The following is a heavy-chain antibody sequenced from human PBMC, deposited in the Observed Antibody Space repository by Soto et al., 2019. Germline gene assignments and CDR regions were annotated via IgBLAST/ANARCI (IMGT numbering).Heavy chain of an antibody. CDR3: AKGLLYFELDY. V-gene: IGHV3-23*01. CDR2: ISGSGSPT. D-gene: IGHD3-3*01. J-gene: IGHJ4*02. Sequence: GGSLRLSCATSGFTFSSYAMSWVRQGPGKGLQWVSLISGSGSPTYYADSVKGRFTISRDNSKNTLYLQMNSLRAEDTAIYYCAKGLLYFELDYWGQGTLVTVSS. CDR1: GFTFSSYA.